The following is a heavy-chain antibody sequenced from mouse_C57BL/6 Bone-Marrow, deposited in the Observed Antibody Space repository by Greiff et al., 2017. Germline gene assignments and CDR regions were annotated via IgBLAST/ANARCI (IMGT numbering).Heavy chain of an antibody. J-gene: IGHJ2*01. CDR3: AREDYDYGSSYRHFDY. CDR1: GYTFTSYG. Sequence: QVQLKESGAELARPGASVKLSCKASGYTFTSYGISWVKQRTGQGLEWIGEIYPRSGNTYYNEKFKGKATLTADKSSSTAYMELRSLTSEDSAVYFCAREDYDYGSSYRHFDYWGQGTTLTVSS. CDR2: IYPRSGNT. V-gene: IGHV1-81*01. D-gene: IGHD1-1*01.